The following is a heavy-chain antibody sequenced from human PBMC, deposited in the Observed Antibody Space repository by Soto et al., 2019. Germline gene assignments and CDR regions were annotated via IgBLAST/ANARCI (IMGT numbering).Heavy chain of an antibody. V-gene: IGHV4-4*02. Sequence: QVQLQESGPGLVRPSGTLSLTCAVSGGSISSSYWWSWVRQPPGKGLEWIGEIYHSGSTNYNPSLKSRVTISVDKSQNQFSLKLTSVTAADTAVYYCARGRGITMMEGGEIDYWGQGTLVTVSS. D-gene: IGHD3-22*01. CDR2: IYHSGST. CDR1: GGSISSSYW. CDR3: ARGRGITMMEGGEIDY. J-gene: IGHJ4*02.